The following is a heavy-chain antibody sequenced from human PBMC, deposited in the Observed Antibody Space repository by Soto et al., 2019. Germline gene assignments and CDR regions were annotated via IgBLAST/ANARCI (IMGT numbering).Heavy chain of an antibody. CDR3: AKDRQLRSDFESSGCYNS. CDR1: GFTFRNQD. CDR2: ISGSGVIT. Sequence: EVQLLESGGGLVQPGGSLRLSCVASGFTFRNQDMRWVRQAPGKGLEWVSGISGSGVITYYADSVKGRFTISRDNSKNTLYLQMNSLRAEDTAVYYCAKDRQLRSDFESSGCYNSWGQGTLVTVSS. D-gene: IGHD3-22*01. V-gene: IGHV3-23*01. J-gene: IGHJ4*02.